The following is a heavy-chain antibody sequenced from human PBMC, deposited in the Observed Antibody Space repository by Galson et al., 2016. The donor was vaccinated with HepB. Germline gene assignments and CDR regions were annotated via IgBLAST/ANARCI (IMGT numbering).Heavy chain of an antibody. J-gene: IGHJ4*02. CDR2: IYYSRT. V-gene: IGHV4-31*03. CDR3: ARETSYRELYFDY. D-gene: IGHD1-7*01. Sequence: TLSLTCTVSGGSISSSGYYWSWIRQHPGKGLEWIGYIYYSRTYYNPSLKSRVTVSVDTSKNQFSLKLTSVTAADTAVYYCARETSYRELYFDYWGQGTLVTVSS. CDR1: GGSISSSGYY.